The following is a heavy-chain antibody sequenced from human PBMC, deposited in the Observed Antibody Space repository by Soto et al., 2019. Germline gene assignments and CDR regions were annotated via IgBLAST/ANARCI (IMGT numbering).Heavy chain of an antibody. V-gene: IGHV3-23*01. CDR3: GCYIGGGNHSYDD. CDR1: GFTFSSYA. CDR2: ISGSGGST. J-gene: IGHJ4*02. D-gene: IGHD2-15*01. Sequence: GSLRLSCAASGFTFSSYAMSWVRQAPGRGLEWVSAISGSGGSTYYADSVKGRFTISRDNSKNTLYLQMNSLRAEDTAVYYCGCYIGGGNHSYDDWVQGRRVTVSS.